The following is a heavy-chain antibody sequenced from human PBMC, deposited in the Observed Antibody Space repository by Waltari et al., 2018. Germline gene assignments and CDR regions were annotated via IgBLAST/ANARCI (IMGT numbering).Heavy chain of an antibody. V-gene: IGHV1-69*14. J-gene: IGHJ3*02. Sequence: QVQLVQSGAEVKKPGSSVKVSCKASGGTFSSYAISWVRQAPGQGLEGMGGIIPGFGTANYAQKFQGRVTITADKSTSTAYMELRSLRSEDTAVYYCATRGSYTGGGGHGAFDIWGQGTMVTVSS. CDR2: IIPGFGTA. D-gene: IGHD3-3*01. CDR3: ATRGSYTGGGGHGAFDI. CDR1: GGTFSSYA.